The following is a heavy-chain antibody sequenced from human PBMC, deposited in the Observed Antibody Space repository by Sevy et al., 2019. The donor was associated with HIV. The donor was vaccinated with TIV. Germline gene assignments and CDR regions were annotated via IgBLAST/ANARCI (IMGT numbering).Heavy chain of an antibody. CDR3: ARDSRRWLQLPDAFDI. J-gene: IGHJ3*02. CDR2: INIRSTDI. D-gene: IGHD1-1*01. V-gene: IGHV3-21*01. CDR1: GFTFASYS. Sequence: GGSLRLYCTASGFTFASYSMNWVRQTPGKGLEWVSCINIRSTDIKYADSVRGRFTISRDNAKNSLYLQMDSLRAEDTAVYYCARDSRRWLQLPDAFDIWGRGTMVTVSS.